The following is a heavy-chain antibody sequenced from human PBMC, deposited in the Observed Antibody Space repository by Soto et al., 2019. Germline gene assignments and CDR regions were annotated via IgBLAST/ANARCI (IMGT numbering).Heavy chain of an antibody. Sequence: GASVKVSCKASRVAFSKFIVTWVRQAPGLGLEWVGGITPIFGTANYAQKFQGRVTITADESTSTSYMEVNNLRSEDTAVYYCAKVRYSSPMGYYYGMDVWGQGTTVTVSS. V-gene: IGHV1-69*13. CDR3: AKVRYSSPMGYYYGMDV. CDR1: RVAFSKFI. J-gene: IGHJ6*02. CDR2: ITPIFGTA. D-gene: IGHD6-19*01.